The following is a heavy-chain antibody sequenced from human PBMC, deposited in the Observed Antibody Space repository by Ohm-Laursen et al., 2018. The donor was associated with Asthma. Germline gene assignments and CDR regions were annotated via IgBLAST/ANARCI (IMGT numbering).Heavy chain of an antibody. V-gene: IGHV3-53*01. CDR3: VRAHSGSYSYAFDI. D-gene: IGHD1-26*01. Sequence: SLRLSCSASGFTFSDYPMTWVRQAPGKGLEWVPVIYNGGSTYHADSVRGRFTISRDNSKNTLYLQMNSLRGEDTAVYYCVRAHSGSYSYAFDIWGQGTVVTVSS. CDR1: GFTFSDYP. CDR2: IYNGGST. J-gene: IGHJ3*02.